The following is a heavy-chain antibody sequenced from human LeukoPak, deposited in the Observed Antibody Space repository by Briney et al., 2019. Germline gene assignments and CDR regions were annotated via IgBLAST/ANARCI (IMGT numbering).Heavy chain of an antibody. CDR1: GGSFSGYY. Sequence: PSETLSLTCAVYGGSFSGYYWSWIRQPPGKGLEWIGEINHSGSTNYNPSLKSRATISVDTSKNQFSLKLSSVTAADTAVYYCARISVAATGIFDYWGQGTLVTVSS. D-gene: IGHD6-19*01. CDR2: INHSGST. CDR3: ARISVAATGIFDY. V-gene: IGHV4-34*01. J-gene: IGHJ4*02.